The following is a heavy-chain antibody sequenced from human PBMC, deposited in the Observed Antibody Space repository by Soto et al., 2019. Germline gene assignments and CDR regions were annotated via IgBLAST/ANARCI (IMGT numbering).Heavy chain of an antibody. J-gene: IGHJ3*02. D-gene: IGHD2-15*01. V-gene: IGHV3-48*01. CDR2: ISSSSSTI. CDR1: GFTFSSYS. Sequence: GGSLRLSCAASGFTFSSYSMNWVRQAPGKGLEWVSYISSSSSTIYYADSVKGRFTISRDNAKNSLYLQMNSLRAEDTAVYYCARDQWVVAAPLGAFDIWGQGTMVTVSS. CDR3: ARDQWVVAAPLGAFDI.